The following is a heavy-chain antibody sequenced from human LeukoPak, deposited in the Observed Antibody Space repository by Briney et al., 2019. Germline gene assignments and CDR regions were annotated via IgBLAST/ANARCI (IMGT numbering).Heavy chain of an antibody. J-gene: IGHJ3*02. D-gene: IGHD1-1*01. CDR1: GGSISSYY. CDR3: AVNLTRHTFDI. V-gene: IGHV4-59*08. Sequence: SETLSLTCTVSGGSISSYYWSWIRQPPGKGLEWIGYIYYSGSTNYNPSLKSRVTISVDTSKNQFSLELSSVTAADTAVYYCAVNLTRHTFDIWGQGTMVTVSS. CDR2: IYYSGST.